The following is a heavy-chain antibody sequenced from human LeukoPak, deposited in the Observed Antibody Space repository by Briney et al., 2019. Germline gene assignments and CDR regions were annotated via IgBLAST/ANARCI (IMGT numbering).Heavy chain of an antibody. V-gene: IGHV4-59*01. Sequence: SETLSLTCTVSGGSISSYYWSWIRQPPGKGLEWIGYIYYSGSTNYNHSLKSRVTISVDTSKNQFSLKLSSVTAADTAVYYCARSLVGATVWDAFDIWGQGTMVTVSS. CDR1: GGSISSYY. CDR2: IYYSGST. D-gene: IGHD1-26*01. CDR3: ARSLVGATVWDAFDI. J-gene: IGHJ3*02.